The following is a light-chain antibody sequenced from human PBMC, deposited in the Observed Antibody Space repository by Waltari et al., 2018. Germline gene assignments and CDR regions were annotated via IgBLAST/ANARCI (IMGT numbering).Light chain of an antibody. V-gene: IGLV2-23*01. CDR1: TRDVGSYNL. Sequence: QSALTQPASVSGSPGQSIPISCTGTTRDVGSYNLVSWYQQHHGKAPKLLIYEGSKLPSGVSKRFSGSKSVSTASLTISGLQAEDEADYYCFSYAGSYVVFGGGTKLTVL. CDR3: FSYAGSYVV. CDR2: EGS. J-gene: IGLJ2*01.